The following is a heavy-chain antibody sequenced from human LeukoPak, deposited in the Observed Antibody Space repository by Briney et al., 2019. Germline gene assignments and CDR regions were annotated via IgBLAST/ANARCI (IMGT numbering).Heavy chain of an antibody. D-gene: IGHD3-3*01. CDR1: GGSFSGYY. J-gene: IGHJ4*02. V-gene: IGHV4-34*01. CDR2: INHSGST. CDR3: ARSMGYDFWSRSFDY. Sequence: PSEPLSLTCAVYGGSFSGYYWSWIRQPPGKGLEWIGEINHSGSTNYNPSLKSRVTISVDTSKNQFSLKLSSVTAADTAVYYCARSMGYDFWSRSFDYWGQGTLVTVSS.